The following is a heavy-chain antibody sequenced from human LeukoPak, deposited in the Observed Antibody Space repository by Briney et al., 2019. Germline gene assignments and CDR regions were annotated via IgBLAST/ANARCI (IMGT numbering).Heavy chain of an antibody. CDR3: ARRELKEEYYYGSGSYFVDYFDY. Sequence: GGSLRLSCAASGFTFSSYAMSWVRQAPGKGLEWVSYISSSGSTIYYADSVKGRFTISRDNAKNSLYLQMNSLRAEDTAVYYCARRELKEEYYYGSGSYFVDYFDYWGQGTLVTVSS. D-gene: IGHD3-10*01. CDR2: ISSSGSTI. J-gene: IGHJ4*02. CDR1: GFTFSSYA. V-gene: IGHV3-48*04.